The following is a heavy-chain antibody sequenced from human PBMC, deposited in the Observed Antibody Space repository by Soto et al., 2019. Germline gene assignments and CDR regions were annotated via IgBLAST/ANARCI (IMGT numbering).Heavy chain of an antibody. Sequence: QVQLVQSGAEVKKPGSSVKVSCKASGGSLSNYGISWVRQAPGQGLEWMGAIIPVFGTPNYAQKFQDRVTDTAEETPNTVFMGVGSLASEDTAVYYCARGDATKIVVTTYYAMDVWGQGTTVTVSS. CDR1: GGSLSNYG. D-gene: IGHD3-22*01. J-gene: IGHJ6*02. V-gene: IGHV1-69*12. CDR2: IIPVFGTP. CDR3: ARGDATKIVVTTYYAMDV.